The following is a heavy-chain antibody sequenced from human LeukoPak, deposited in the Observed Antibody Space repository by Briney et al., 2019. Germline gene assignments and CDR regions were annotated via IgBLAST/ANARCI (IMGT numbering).Heavy chain of an antibody. V-gene: IGHV3-21*01. D-gene: IGHD1-26*01. J-gene: IGHJ4*02. CDR1: GFTFSSYS. Sequence: GGSLRLSCAASGFTFSSYSMNWVRQAPGKGLEWVSSISSSSSYIYYADSVKGRFTISRDNAKNSLYLHMSSLRAEDTAVYYCARLAGAGSSGFDYWGQGTLVTVSS. CDR2: ISSSSSYI. CDR3: ARLAGAGSSGFDY.